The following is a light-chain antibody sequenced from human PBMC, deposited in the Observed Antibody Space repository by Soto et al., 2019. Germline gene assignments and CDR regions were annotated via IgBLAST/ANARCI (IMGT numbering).Light chain of an antibody. J-gene: IGKJ1*01. Sequence: EIVLTQSPGILSLSPGERVTLSCRASQSVGTSWLAWYQQKPGQSPRLLIYSTSSRATGIPDRFSGSGSETDFALTISRLEPEDSAVYYCQQYASSQWTFGQGTKVEIK. CDR2: STS. V-gene: IGKV3-20*01. CDR1: QSVGTSW. CDR3: QQYASSQWT.